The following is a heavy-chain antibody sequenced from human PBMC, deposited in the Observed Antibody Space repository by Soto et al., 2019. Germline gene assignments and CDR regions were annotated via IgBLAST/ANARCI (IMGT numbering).Heavy chain of an antibody. V-gene: IGHV3-23*01. J-gene: IGHJ4*02. CDR2: ISGSGGRT. D-gene: IGHD3-10*01. CDR1: GFTFSTYA. Sequence: EVQLLESGGVLVQPGGSLRLSCAASGFTFSTYAMTWVRQAPGKGLEWVSSISGSGGRTYYADSVKGRFTISRDNSKNTLYLQTNSLRAEDTAVYYCAKAGDYHGSESYFPLDYRGQGTLVPVSS. CDR3: AKAGDYHGSESYFPLDY.